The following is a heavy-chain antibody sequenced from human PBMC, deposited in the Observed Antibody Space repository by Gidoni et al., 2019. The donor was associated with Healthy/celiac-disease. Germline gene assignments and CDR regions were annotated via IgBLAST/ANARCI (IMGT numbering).Heavy chain of an antibody. CDR3: ARVADGGFDY. V-gene: IGHV3-30-3*01. CDR1: GFTFSSYA. CDR2: ISYDGSNK. Sequence: QVQLVESGGGVVQPGRSLRLSCAASGFTFSSYAMHWVRQAPGKGLEWVAVISYDGSNKYYADSVKGRFTISRDNSKNTLYLQMNSLRAEDTAVYYCARVADGGFDYWGQGTLVTVSS. J-gene: IGHJ4*02. D-gene: IGHD2-15*01.